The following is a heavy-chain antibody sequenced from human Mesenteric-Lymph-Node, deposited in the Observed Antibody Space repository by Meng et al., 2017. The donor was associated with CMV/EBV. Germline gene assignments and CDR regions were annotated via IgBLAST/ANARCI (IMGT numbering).Heavy chain of an antibody. CDR1: RVSTSNYY. Sequence: SLRLSCGVSRVSTSNYYMSWNRQPPGKGLEWDGYIYYSGSTNYNPSLKSRVTISVDTSTIQFSLKLSSVTAADTAVYYCASLSRSIPPDYYYYGMDVWGQGTTVTVSS. D-gene: IGHD3-3*02. CDR3: ASLSRSIPPDYYYYGMDV. CDR2: IYYSGST. J-gene: IGHJ6*02. V-gene: IGHV4-30-4*08.